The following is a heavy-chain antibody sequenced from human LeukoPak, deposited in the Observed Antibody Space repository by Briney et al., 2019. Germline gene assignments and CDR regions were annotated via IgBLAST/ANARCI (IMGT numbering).Heavy chain of an antibody. CDR1: GYTFTSYY. J-gene: IGHJ4*02. D-gene: IGHD4-17*01. V-gene: IGHV1-46*01. CDR3: ARRSRKYGDYDY. Sequence: ASVKVSCKASGYTFTSYYMHWVRQAPGQGLEWMGIISPSGGSTSYAQKFQGRVTMTRDTSTSTVYMELSSLRSEDTAVYYCARRSRKYGDYDYWGQGTLVTVSS. CDR2: ISPSGGST.